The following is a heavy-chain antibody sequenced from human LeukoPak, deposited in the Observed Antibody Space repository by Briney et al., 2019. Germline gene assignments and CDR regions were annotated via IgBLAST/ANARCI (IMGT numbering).Heavy chain of an antibody. J-gene: IGHJ6*03. CDR1: GGSFSGYY. CDR2: INHSGST. CDR3: AREYSSGSPHTYCYSYYNMDV. V-gene: IGHV4-34*01. D-gene: IGHD6-25*01. Sequence: PSEALCLTCAVYGGSFSGYYWSWIRQPPGKGLEWIGEINHSGSTKYNPSLKSRVTISVDTSKNQFALKMSSVTAADTAVYYCAREYSSGSPHTYCYSYYNMDVWGKGTTVTVSS.